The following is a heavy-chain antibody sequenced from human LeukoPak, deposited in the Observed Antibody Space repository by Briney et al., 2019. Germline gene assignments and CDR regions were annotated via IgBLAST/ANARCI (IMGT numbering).Heavy chain of an antibody. CDR1: GFTFRNHG. J-gene: IGHJ4*02. CDR3: AQIHDHGDYVAF. D-gene: IGHD1-1*01. V-gene: IGHV3-23*01. Sequence: GGSLRLSCAASGFTFRNHGMTWVRQAPGKGLEWVAGISGSGGTTHYSDSVKGRCTISRDNSKDTLSLQINSLRAEDTAVYYCAQIHDHGDYVAFWGQGALVTVSS. CDR2: ISGSGGTT.